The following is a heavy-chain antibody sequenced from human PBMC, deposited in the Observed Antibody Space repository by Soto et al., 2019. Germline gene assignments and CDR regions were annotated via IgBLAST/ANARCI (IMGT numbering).Heavy chain of an antibody. Sequence: LRLSCAASGFTFSSYWMSWVRQAPGKGLEWVANIKQDGSEKYYVDSVKGRFTISRDNAKNSLYLQMNSLRAEDTAVYYCARRGISSGRLPRFDPWGQGTLVTVSS. D-gene: IGHD6-19*01. V-gene: IGHV3-7*03. CDR3: ARRGISSGRLPRFDP. J-gene: IGHJ5*02. CDR1: GFTFSSYW. CDR2: IKQDGSEK.